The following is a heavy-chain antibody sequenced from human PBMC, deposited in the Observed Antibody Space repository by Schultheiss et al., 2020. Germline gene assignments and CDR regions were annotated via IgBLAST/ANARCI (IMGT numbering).Heavy chain of an antibody. V-gene: IGHV1-2*02. D-gene: IGHD2-15*01. CDR2: INPNSGGT. Sequence: ASVKVSCKASGYTFTGYYMHWVRQAPGQGLEWMGWINPNSGGTNYAQKFQGRVTMTRDTSISTAYMELSRLRSDDTAVYYCAGGYCSGVSCYFYYGMDVWGQGTTVTVSS. J-gene: IGHJ6*02. CDR1: GYTFTGYY. CDR3: AGGYCSGVSCYFYYGMDV.